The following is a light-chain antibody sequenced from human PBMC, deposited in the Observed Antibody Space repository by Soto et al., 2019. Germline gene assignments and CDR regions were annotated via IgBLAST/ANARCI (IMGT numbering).Light chain of an antibody. J-gene: IGKJ4*01. CDR1: QGISNY. V-gene: IGKV1-27*01. CDR2: AAS. Sequence: DIQMTQSPSSLSASVGDRVTITCRASQGISNYLAWYQQIPGKVPKLLISAASTLQSGVPSRFSGSGSGTDFTLTISRLQPEDVATYYRQKYSTAPTFGGGTKVEIK. CDR3: QKYSTAPT.